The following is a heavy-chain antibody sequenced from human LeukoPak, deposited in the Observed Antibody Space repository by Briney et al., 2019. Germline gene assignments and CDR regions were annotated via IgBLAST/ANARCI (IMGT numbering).Heavy chain of an antibody. D-gene: IGHD4-17*01. CDR3: ARDREYGDYVNWFDP. V-gene: IGHV1-2*02. CDR1: GYTFTGYY. CDR2: TSAYNGNT. J-gene: IGHJ5*02. Sequence: ASVKVSCKASGYTFTGYYMHWVRQAPGQGLEWMGWTSAYNGNTNYAQKFQGRVTMTRDTSISTAYMELSRLRSDDTAVYYCARDREYGDYVNWFDPWGQGTLVTVSS.